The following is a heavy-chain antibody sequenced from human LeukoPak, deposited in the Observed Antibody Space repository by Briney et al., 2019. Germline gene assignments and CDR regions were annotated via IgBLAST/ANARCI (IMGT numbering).Heavy chain of an antibody. V-gene: IGHV3-13*01. CDR2: VGTVGDK. J-gene: IGHJ4*02. CDR1: GFTFSIND. Sequence: PGGSLTLSCTVSGFTFSINDMHWVRQATGKCLEWVSGVGTVGDKYYADSVKGRFIISREDAKNSVYLQMNSLRAGDTAVYYCARGGKAAMADYWGQGTLVTVSS. CDR3: ARGGKAAMADY. D-gene: IGHD5-18*01.